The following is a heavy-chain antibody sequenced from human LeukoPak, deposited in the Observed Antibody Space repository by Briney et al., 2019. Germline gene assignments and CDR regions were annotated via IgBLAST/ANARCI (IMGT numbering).Heavy chain of an antibody. Sequence: SETLSLTCTVSGGSISSGDYYWSWIRQPPGKGPEWIGYIYYSGSTYYNPSLKSRVTISVDTSKNQFSLKLSSVTAADTAVYYCARRAYYYDSSGYYDYWGQGTLVTVSS. V-gene: IGHV4-30-4*01. CDR1: GGSISSGDYY. CDR2: IYYSGST. CDR3: ARRAYYYDSSGYYDY. J-gene: IGHJ4*02. D-gene: IGHD3-22*01.